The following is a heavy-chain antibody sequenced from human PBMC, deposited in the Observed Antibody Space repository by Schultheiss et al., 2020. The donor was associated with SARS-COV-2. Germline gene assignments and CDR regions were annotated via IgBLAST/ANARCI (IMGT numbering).Heavy chain of an antibody. V-gene: IGHV4-31*03. CDR2: IYYTGST. CDR1: GGSINSGGSY. Sequence: SQTLSLTCTVSGGSINSGGSYWSWIRQHPGKGLEWIGYIYYTGSTFYNPSLKSRVMIAIDTSNNQISLKLNSVTAADTAVYFCARDWDYGASLWGQGILVTVSS. D-gene: IGHD4-17*01. J-gene: IGHJ4*02. CDR3: ARDWDYGASL.